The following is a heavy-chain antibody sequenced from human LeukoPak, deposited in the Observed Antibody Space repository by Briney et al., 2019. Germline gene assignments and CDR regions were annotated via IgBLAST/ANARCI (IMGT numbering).Heavy chain of an antibody. D-gene: IGHD1-26*01. Sequence: PGGSLRLSCAASGFTFNNYWIYWVRQVPGKGLERVSWIKGDGTATGFADSVKGRFTGSRDNAKKTMYLQMNSLRADDTAVYYCARDGLWERVVLDCWGQGALVTVSS. V-gene: IGHV3-74*01. J-gene: IGHJ4*02. CDR2: IKGDGTAT. CDR3: ARDGLWERVVLDC. CDR1: GFTFNNYW.